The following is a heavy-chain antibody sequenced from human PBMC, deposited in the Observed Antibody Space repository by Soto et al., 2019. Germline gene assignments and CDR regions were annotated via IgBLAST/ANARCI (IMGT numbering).Heavy chain of an antibody. CDR3: ATKVGFLGITWFDP. V-gene: IGHV1-24*01. CDR2: FDPEDGET. Sequence: ASVKVSCKVSGYTLTELSMHWVRQAPGKGLEWMGGFDPEDGETIYAQKFQGRVTMTEDTSTDTAYMELSRLRSEDTAVYYCATKVGFLGITWFDPWGQGTLVTVSS. D-gene: IGHD7-27*01. J-gene: IGHJ5*02. CDR1: GYTLTELS.